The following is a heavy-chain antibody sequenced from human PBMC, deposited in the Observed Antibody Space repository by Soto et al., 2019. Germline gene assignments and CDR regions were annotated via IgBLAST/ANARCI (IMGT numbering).Heavy chain of an antibody. D-gene: IGHD3-16*01. Sequence: QVQLVQSGAEVKKPGSSVKVSCKASGGTFSSYAIRWVRQAPGQGLEWMGGIIPIFGTADYAQKFQGRVTITADDFTSTAYMELSSLRSEDTAVYYCARHLGGTHYYYGMDVWGQGTTVTVSS. J-gene: IGHJ6*02. CDR1: GGTFSSYA. V-gene: IGHV1-69*12. CDR2: IIPIFGTA. CDR3: ARHLGGTHYYYGMDV.